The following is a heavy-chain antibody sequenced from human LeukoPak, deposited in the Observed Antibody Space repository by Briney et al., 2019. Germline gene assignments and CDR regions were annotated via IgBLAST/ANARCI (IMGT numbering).Heavy chain of an antibody. V-gene: IGHV3-7*04. CDR2: IKQDGSDK. CDR3: ARGDYYGSGSSFIEAFDI. D-gene: IGHD3-10*01. CDR1: GFTFSSYW. J-gene: IGHJ3*02. Sequence: PGGSLRLSCAASGFTFSSYWMSWVRQAPGKGLEWVSNIKQDGSDKYYVDSMKGRFTISRDNAKKSLCLQMNSLRAEDTAVYYCARGDYYGSGSSFIEAFDIWGQGTMVTVSS.